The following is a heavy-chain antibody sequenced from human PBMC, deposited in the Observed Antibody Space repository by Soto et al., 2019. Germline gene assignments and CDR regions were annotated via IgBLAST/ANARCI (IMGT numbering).Heavy chain of an antibody. CDR1: GYTFTGKN. CDR3: ARGVGSSWFDP. D-gene: IGHD6-25*01. V-gene: IGHV1-2*02. J-gene: IGHJ5*02. Sequence: QVQLVQSGAEMEKPGAAMKVSCKASGYTFTGKNMHWVRQAPGQGLEWMGWINPGSGGTNYAQKFQGRGTMTRDTSISTAYMELSSLTSDDTAVYYCARGVGSSWFDPWGQGTLVTVSS. CDR2: INPGSGGT.